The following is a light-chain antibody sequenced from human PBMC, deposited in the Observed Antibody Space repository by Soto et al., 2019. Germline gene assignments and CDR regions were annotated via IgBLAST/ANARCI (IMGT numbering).Light chain of an antibody. V-gene: IGLV2-23*03. Sequence: QSALTQPASVSGSPGQSITISCTGTSSDVGNYNLVSWYQQHPGKAPKLMIYEGSKRPSGVSNRFSGSKSGNTASLTISGLQAEDEADYYCCSYAGSSTFVYVFGTGTKLTVL. CDR1: SSDVGNYNL. CDR3: CSYAGSSTFVYV. CDR2: EGS. J-gene: IGLJ1*01.